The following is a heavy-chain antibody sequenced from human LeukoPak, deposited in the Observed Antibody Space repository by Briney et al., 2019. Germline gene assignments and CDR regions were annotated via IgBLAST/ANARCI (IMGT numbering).Heavy chain of an antibody. CDR2: INPSGGST. CDR1: GYTFTSYY. Sequence: ASXKVSCKASGYTFTSYYMHWVRQAPGQGLEWMGIINPSGGSTSYAQKFQGRVTMTRDTSTSTVYMELSSLRSEDTAVYYCARDHPDSSGWYVGYNWFDPWGQGTLVTVSS. V-gene: IGHV1-46*01. D-gene: IGHD6-19*01. CDR3: ARDHPDSSGWYVGYNWFDP. J-gene: IGHJ5*02.